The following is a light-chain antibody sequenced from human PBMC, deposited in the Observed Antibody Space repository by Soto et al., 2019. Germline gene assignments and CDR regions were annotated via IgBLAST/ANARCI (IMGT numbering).Light chain of an antibody. CDR3: QQYCSTPLT. Sequence: EIVLTQSPGTLSSSPGERATLSCRASQSVSSNYLAWYQQKPGQAHRLLIYGASSMATGIPDRFSGSGSGTDFTLTISRLEPEDFAVYHCQQYCSTPLTFGGGTKVEIK. J-gene: IGKJ4*01. V-gene: IGKV3-20*01. CDR1: QSVSSNY. CDR2: GAS.